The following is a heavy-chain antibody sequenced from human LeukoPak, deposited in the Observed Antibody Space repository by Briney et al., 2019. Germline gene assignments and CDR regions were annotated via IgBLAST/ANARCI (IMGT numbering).Heavy chain of an antibody. V-gene: IGHV1-46*01. CDR3: ARAPRHIVVVPAEGP. CDR2: INPSGGST. Sequence: ASVKVSCKASGYTFTSYYMHWVRQAPGQGLEWMGIINPSGGSTSYAQKFQGRVTMTRDTSTSTVYMELSSLRSEDTAVYYCARAPRHIVVVPAEGPWGQETLVTVSS. CDR1: GYTFTSYY. D-gene: IGHD2-2*01. J-gene: IGHJ5*02.